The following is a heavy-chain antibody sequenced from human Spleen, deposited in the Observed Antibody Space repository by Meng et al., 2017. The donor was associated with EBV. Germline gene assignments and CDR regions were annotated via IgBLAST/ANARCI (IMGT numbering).Heavy chain of an antibody. Sequence: QVHLVQSGAEVKKPGASVRVSCKASGYTFSNYGFSWVRQATGQGLEWLGWISANSANTNYAQELHGRVTMTTDTYTSTAYMELRSLRSDDTAVYYCARDSDVLGYFVPFDYWGQGTLVTVSS. CDR2: ISANSANT. J-gene: IGHJ4*02. CDR3: ARDSDVLGYFVPFDY. CDR1: GYTFSNYG. V-gene: IGHV1-18*01. D-gene: IGHD3-9*01.